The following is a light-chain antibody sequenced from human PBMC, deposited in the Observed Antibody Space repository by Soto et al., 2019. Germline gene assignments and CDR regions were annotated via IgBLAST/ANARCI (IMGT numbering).Light chain of an antibody. V-gene: IGKV3-20*01. CDR2: DAV. Sequence: EIELTQSPVTLSLSPGEGATLSCRASQSVTGTNLAWYQQRAGQAPRLLIYDAVRRATGIPDRFSGSGSGTDFTLTISRLEPEDFAVYYCQQYGSSWTFGQGTKVDIK. CDR1: QSVTGTN. J-gene: IGKJ1*01. CDR3: QQYGSSWT.